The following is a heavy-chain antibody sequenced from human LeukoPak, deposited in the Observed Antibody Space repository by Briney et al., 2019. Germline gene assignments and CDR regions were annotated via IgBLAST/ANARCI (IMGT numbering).Heavy chain of an antibody. D-gene: IGHD1-1*01. J-gene: IGHJ4*02. CDR2: ISGSSSYI. Sequence: GGSLRLSCAASGFTFSTYNMNWVRQAPGKGLEWVSSISGSSSYIYYADSVKGRFSISRDNAKNTLYLQMNSLKTEDTAVYYCTRYNVGFESWGQGTLVTVSS. CDR1: GFTFSTYN. CDR3: TRYNVGFES. V-gene: IGHV3-21*04.